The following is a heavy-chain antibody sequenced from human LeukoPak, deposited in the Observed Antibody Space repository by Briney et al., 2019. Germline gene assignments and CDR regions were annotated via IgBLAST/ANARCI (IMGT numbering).Heavy chain of an antibody. CDR1: GYTFTSYY. D-gene: IGHD2-2*01. J-gene: IGHJ6*02. V-gene: IGHV1-46*01. CDR3: ARDSPVVPAAIFYYYYGMDV. Sequence: ASVKVSCKASGYTFTSYYMHWVRQAPGQGLEWMGIINPSGGSTSYAQKFQGRVTMTRDTSTSTVYMELGSLRSEDTAVYYCARDSPVVPAAIFYYYYGMDVWGQGTTVTVSS. CDR2: INPSGGST.